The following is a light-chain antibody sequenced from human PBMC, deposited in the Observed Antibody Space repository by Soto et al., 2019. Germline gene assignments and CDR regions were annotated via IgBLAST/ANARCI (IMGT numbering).Light chain of an antibody. CDR2: TAS. Sequence: EIRMTQSPSSLSASVGDRVTITCRASQSISNYLNWYQHKPGKAPRLLIYTASTLQSGVPSRFSGSGSRTDFTLTISSLQPEDFATYYCQQSFGSSWTFGPGTKVEVK. V-gene: IGKV1-39*01. CDR1: QSISNY. CDR3: QQSFGSSWT. J-gene: IGKJ1*01.